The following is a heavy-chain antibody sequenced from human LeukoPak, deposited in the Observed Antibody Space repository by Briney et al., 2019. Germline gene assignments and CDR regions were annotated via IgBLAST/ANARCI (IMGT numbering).Heavy chain of an antibody. CDR2: IYYSGRT. CDR3: ARLLDNDSSGYPDTFDV. CDR1: GGSMTSHY. J-gene: IGHJ3*01. D-gene: IGHD3-22*01. Sequence: PSGTLSLTCTVSGGSMTSHYWSWIRQPPGKGLEYIGHIYYSGRTYYKPSLQSRVTISVDTSKNHFSLRLTSVTAADTAVYYCARLLDNDSSGYPDTFDVWGQGTMVTVSS. V-gene: IGHV4-59*11.